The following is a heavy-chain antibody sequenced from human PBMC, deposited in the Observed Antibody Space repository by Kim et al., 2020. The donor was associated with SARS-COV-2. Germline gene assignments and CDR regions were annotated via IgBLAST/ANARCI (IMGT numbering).Heavy chain of an antibody. CDR3: VRDKDYSFDI. V-gene: IGHV1-18*01. CDR1: GYTFTSNG. J-gene: IGHJ3*02. Sequence: ASVKVSCKTSGYTFTSNGLSWVRQGPGQGLEWMGWISAKSGNTKNAQKFQGRVTMTRDTSTSTAYMELRSLRSDDTAVYYCVRDKDYSFDIWGPGTKVTV. CDR2: ISAKSGNT. D-gene: IGHD4-17*01.